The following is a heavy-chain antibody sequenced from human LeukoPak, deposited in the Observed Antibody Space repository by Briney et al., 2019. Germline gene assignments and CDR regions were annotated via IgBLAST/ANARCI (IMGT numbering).Heavy chain of an antibody. Sequence: GGSLRLSCAASGFTFSSYGMHWVRQAPGKRLEWVAVISYDGSNKYYADSVKGRFTISRDNSKNTLYLQMNSLRAEDTAVYYCARAILTGYSGFDYWGQGTLVTVSS. CDR2: ISYDGSNK. J-gene: IGHJ4*02. D-gene: IGHD3-9*01. V-gene: IGHV3-30*03. CDR1: GFTFSSYG. CDR3: ARAILTGYSGFDY.